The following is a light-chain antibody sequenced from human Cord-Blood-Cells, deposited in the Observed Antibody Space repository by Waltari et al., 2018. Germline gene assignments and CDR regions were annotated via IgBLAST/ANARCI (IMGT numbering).Light chain of an antibody. J-gene: IGKJ1*01. Sequence: DLQMTQSPSTLYASVGDRVNITCRASQSNTSWLAWYQQKPGNAPKLLIYKVSSLESGVPSRLSGSGSGTEFTLTISSLQPDDFATYYCQQYNSYWTFGQGTKVEIK. CDR3: QQYNSYWT. CDR2: KVS. CDR1: QSNTSW. V-gene: IGKV1-5*03.